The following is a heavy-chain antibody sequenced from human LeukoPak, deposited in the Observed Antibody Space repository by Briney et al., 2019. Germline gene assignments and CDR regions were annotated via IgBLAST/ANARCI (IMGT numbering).Heavy chain of an antibody. Sequence: GGSLRLSCAASGFTFSSYEMNWVRQAPGKGLEWVSGITGSGGGTYYADSVKGRFTISRDNSKNTLYLQMNSLRAEDTAVYYCAKDRPGAILWFDIWGQGTMVTVSS. CDR3: AKDRPGAILWFDI. J-gene: IGHJ3*02. CDR1: GFTFSSYE. V-gene: IGHV3-23*01. CDR2: ITGSGGGT. D-gene: IGHD3-10*01.